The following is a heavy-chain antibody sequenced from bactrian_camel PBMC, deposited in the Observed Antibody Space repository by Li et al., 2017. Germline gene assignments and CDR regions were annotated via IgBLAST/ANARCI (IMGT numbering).Heavy chain of an antibody. CDR1: GFTSSSYD. CDR2: INSGGGST. CDR3: ANLDGHY. Sequence: VQLVESGGGLVQPGGSLRLSCEASGFTSSSYDMSWVRQAPGKGLEWVSVINSGGGSTYYADSVKGRFTISRDNAKNTLSLQMNSLKIEDTAVYYCANLDGHYWGQGTQVTVS. V-gene: IGHV3S40*01. J-gene: IGHJ4*01.